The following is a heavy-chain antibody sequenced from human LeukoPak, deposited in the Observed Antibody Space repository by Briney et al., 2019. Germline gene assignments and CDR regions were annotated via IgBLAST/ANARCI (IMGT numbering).Heavy chain of an antibody. D-gene: IGHD5-18*01. CDR3: ARGVDTEALDY. CDR1: GGSISSYY. Sequence: KPSETLSLTCTVSGGSISSYYWSWIRQPPGKGLEWIGYIHYSGSTKYDPSLKSRVTMSVDTSKNQFSLKLRSVTAADTAVYYCARGVDTEALDYWGQGTLVTVFS. V-gene: IGHV4-59*01. CDR2: IHYSGST. J-gene: IGHJ4*02.